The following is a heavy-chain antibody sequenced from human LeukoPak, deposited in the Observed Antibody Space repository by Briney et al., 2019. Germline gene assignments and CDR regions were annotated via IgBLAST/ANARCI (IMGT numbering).Heavy chain of an antibody. CDR3: ATGISSTTVEDY. V-gene: IGHV4-30-2*01. CDR1: GGSISSGGYY. CDR2: IYHSGST. Sequence: PSETLSLTCTVSGGSISSGGYYWSWIRQPPGKGLEWIGYIYHSGSTYYNPSLKSRVTISVDRSKNQFSLKLSSVTAADTAVYYCATGISSTTVEDYWGQGTLVTVSS. J-gene: IGHJ4*02. D-gene: IGHD4-23*01.